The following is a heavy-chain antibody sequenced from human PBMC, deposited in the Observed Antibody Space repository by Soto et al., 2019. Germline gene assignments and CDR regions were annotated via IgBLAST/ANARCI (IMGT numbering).Heavy chain of an antibody. Sequence: GASVKVSCKASGNTVPNYAIHWVRQAPGQRLEWMGWINGGNGNTYYGDSVKGRFTISRDNSKNMLYLQMNSLRAEDTAVYYCAKDDSSGYSPSYFDYWGQGTLVTVSS. CDR3: AKDDSSGYSPSYFDY. CDR2: INGGNGNT. J-gene: IGHJ4*02. D-gene: IGHD3-22*01. V-gene: IGHV1-3*01. CDR1: GNTVPNYA.